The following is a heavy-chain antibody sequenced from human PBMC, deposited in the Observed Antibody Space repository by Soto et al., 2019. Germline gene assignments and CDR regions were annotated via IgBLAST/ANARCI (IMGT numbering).Heavy chain of an antibody. CDR2: IWYDGSNK. V-gene: IGHV3-33*01. CDR3: ARLGCSGGSCYLDY. J-gene: IGHJ4*02. CDR1: GFTFSSYG. D-gene: IGHD2-15*01. Sequence: QVQLVESGGGVVQPGRSLRLSCAASGFTFSSYGMHWVRQAPGKGLEWVAVIWYDGSNKYYADSVKGRFTISRDNSKNTLYLQMNSLRAEDTAVYYCARLGCSGGSCYLDYWGQGTPVTVSS.